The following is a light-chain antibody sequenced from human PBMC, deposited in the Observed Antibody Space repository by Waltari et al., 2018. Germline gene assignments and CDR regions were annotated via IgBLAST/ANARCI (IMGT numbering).Light chain of an antibody. CDR3: CSYAGSSTLV. Sequence: QSALTQPASVSGSPGQSITISCTGTSSDVGSYNLVSWYQQHQGKAPKLMVYEVTKRPPGVSNRFSGSKSGNSASLTISGLQAEDEADYYCCSYAGSSTLVFGGGTKVTVL. J-gene: IGLJ3*02. CDR1: SSDVGSYNL. V-gene: IGLV2-23*02. CDR2: EVT.